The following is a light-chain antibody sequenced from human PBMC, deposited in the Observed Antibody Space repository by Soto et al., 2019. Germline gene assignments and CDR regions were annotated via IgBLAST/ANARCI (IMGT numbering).Light chain of an antibody. CDR2: GAS. CDR1: QSVSSSY. Sequence: EIVLTQSPGTLSLSPGERATLSCRASQSVSSSYLAWYQQKPGQAPRLLIYGASSRATGIPDRFSGSGSGTDFTLTISRLEPEGFAVYYCQQYGRSPAFGGGTKVEIK. V-gene: IGKV3-20*01. J-gene: IGKJ4*01. CDR3: QQYGRSPA.